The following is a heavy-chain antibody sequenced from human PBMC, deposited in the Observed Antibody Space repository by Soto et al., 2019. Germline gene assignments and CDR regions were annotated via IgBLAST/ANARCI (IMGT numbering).Heavy chain of an antibody. CDR1: GFTFSGYS. V-gene: IGHV3-48*01. J-gene: IGHJ1*01. D-gene: IGHD3-9*01. Sequence: PGGSLRLSCAASGFTFSGYSMNWVRQAPGKGLEWLSYIDSRSSSVHYADSVEGRFTISRDNAKNFLFLQMNSLRADDTAVYYCARRLQGRPGVDFLQRWGQGTLVTVSS. CDR3: ARRLQGRPGVDFLQR. CDR2: IDSRSSSV.